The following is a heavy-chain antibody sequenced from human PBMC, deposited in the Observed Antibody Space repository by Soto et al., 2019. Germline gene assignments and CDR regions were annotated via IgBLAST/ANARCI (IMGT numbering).Heavy chain of an antibody. V-gene: IGHV4-30-4*01. Sequence: SETLSLTCTVSGGSISSGDYYWSWIRQPPGKGLEWIGYIYYSGSTYYNPSLKSRVTISVDTSKSQFSLKLSSVTAADTAVYYCARDHGVGNGGNSVYYYGMDVWGQGTTVTVSS. CDR1: GGSISSGDYY. CDR2: IYYSGST. CDR3: ARDHGVGNGGNSVYYYGMDV. D-gene: IGHD2-21*02. J-gene: IGHJ6*02.